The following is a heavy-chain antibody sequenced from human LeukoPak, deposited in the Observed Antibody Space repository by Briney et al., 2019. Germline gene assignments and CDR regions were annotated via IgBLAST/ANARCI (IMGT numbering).Heavy chain of an antibody. J-gene: IGHJ4*02. D-gene: IGHD6-13*01. Sequence: GGSLRLSCATSGFTFSSYWMHWVRQAPGKGLVWVSRISSDEGTTNYADSVKGRFTISRDNAKNTLYLQMNGLRAEDTAMYYCVNVGIAAVGTNGWGQGTLVTVSS. CDR1: GFTFSSYW. CDR3: VNVGIAAVGTNG. CDR2: ISSDEGTT. V-gene: IGHV3-74*01.